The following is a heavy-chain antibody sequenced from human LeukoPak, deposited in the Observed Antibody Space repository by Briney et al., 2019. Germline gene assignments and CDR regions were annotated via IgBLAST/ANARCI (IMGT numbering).Heavy chain of an antibody. D-gene: IGHD4-17*01. J-gene: IGHJ4*02. CDR1: GFTFSSYA. CDR3: ARVEDGDYEVDY. Sequence: GGSLRLSCAASGFTFSSYAMSWVRQAPGKGLEWVSAISGSGGSTYYADSVKGRFTISRDNSKNTLYLQMNSLRAEDTAVYYCARVEDGDYEVDYWGQGTLVTVSS. CDR2: ISGSGGST. V-gene: IGHV3-23*01.